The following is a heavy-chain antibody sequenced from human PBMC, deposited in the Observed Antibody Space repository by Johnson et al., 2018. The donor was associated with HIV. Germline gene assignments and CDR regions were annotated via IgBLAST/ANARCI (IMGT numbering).Heavy chain of an antibody. CDR2: IWYDGSNK. Sequence: QVQLVESGGGVVQPGRSLRLSCAASGFTFSNYGMHWVRQAPGKGLEWVAVIWYDGSNKYYADSVKGRFTISRDNSKNTLYLQMNSLRTEDTAVYYCARERYGSQAIDAFDIWGQGTLVTVSS. CDR1: GFTFSNYG. CDR3: ARERYGSQAIDAFDI. J-gene: IGHJ3*02. D-gene: IGHD2-15*01. V-gene: IGHV3-33*01.